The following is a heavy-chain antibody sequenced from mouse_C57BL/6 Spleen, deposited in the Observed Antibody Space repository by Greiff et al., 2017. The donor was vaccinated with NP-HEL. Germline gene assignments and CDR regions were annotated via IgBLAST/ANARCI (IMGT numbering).Heavy chain of an antibody. CDR1: GFTFSNYW. CDR2: IRLKSDNYAT. Sequence: DVKLVESGGGLVQPGGSMKLSCVASGFTFSNYWMNWVRQSPEKGLEWVAQIRLKSDNYATHYAESVKGRFTISRDDSKSSVYLQMNNLRAEDTGIYYCTVYDGYYFDYFDYWGQGTTLTVSS. CDR3: TVYDGYYFDYFDY. J-gene: IGHJ2*01. V-gene: IGHV6-3*01. D-gene: IGHD2-3*01.